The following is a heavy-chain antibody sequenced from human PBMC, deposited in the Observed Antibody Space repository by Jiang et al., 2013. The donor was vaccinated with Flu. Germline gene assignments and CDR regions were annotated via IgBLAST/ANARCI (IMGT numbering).Heavy chain of an antibody. Sequence: FQGHVTISADKSISTAYLQWSSLKASDTAMYYCARRFGSSSWAFDYWGQGTLVTVSS. CDR3: ARRFGSSSWAFDY. J-gene: IGHJ4*02. D-gene: IGHD6-6*01. V-gene: IGHV5-10-1*01.